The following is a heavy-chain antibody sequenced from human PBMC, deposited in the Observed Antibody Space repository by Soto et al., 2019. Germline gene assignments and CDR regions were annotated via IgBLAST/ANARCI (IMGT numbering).Heavy chain of an antibody. CDR1: GFTFSNYA. V-gene: IGHV3-23*01. J-gene: IGHJ4*02. CDR3: AKGWMATVTYSDY. CDR2: ITGSGGST. D-gene: IGHD4-17*01. Sequence: EMQLLESGGGLVQPGGSLRLSCAASGFTFSNYAMSWVRQAPGKGLEWVSDITGSGGSTFYADSVKGRFTISRDNSENTLLLQMNSLRVEDTAMYYCAKGWMATVTYSDYWGQGTLVTVSS.